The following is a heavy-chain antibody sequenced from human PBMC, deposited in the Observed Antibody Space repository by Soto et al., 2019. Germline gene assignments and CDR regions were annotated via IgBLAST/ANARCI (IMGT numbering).Heavy chain of an antibody. CDR1: GYTLTELS. D-gene: IGHD5-12*01. CDR2: FDPEDGET. V-gene: IGHV1-24*01. J-gene: IGHJ6*02. Sequence: ASVKVSCKVSGYTLTELSMHWVRQAPGKGLEWMGGFDPEDGETIYAQKLQGRVTITADESTSTAYMELSSLRSEDTAVYYCARGRIVATDYYYGMDVWGQGTTVTVSS. CDR3: ARGRIVATDYYYGMDV.